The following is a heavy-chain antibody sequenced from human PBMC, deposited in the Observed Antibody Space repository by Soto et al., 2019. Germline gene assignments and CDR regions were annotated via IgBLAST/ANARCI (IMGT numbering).Heavy chain of an antibody. D-gene: IGHD6-13*01. Sequence: QVQLVQSGSEVKMPGSSVKVSCKTSGGTFSRHAINWVRQSPGQGLEWMGGIIPLFGTTNYAQKFKGRVTISADESTSTAYTELSSLTSDDAAVYYLERAAMHGRSWYFWFDPWGHGTLVTVST. CDR1: GGTFSRHA. CDR2: IIPLFGTT. V-gene: IGHV1-69*01. J-gene: IGHJ5*02. CDR3: ERAAMHGRSWYFWFDP.